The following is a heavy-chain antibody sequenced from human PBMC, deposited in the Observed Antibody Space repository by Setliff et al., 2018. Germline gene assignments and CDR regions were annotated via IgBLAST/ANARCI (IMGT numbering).Heavy chain of an antibody. CDR2: TSYDGINK. CDR1: GFTFSSYP. Sequence: GGSLRLSCAASGFTFSSYPMHWVRQAPGKGLEWVAVTSYDGINKYYAESVQGRFTISRDNSKNTLYLQMNRLRVEDTAVYYCAKPLYCSGDSCLQDLSSGDRWYFDYWGQGTLVTVSS. J-gene: IGHJ4*02. CDR3: AKPLYCSGDSCLQDLSSGDRWYFDY. D-gene: IGHD2-15*01. V-gene: IGHV3-30*07.